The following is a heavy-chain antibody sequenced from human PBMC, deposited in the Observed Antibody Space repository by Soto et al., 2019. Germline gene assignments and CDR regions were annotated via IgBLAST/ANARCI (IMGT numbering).Heavy chain of an antibody. CDR2: VHYSGST. CDR1: GASISSYY. D-gene: IGHD3-10*01. CDR3: ARDNGSGSYRGTYVD. V-gene: IGHV4-59*12. Sequence: QVQLQESGPGLVKPSETLSLTCTVSGASISSYYWSWIRQSPQKGLECIGYVHYSGSTNYRPSLKSRVTMSVDRAKNKFSLKLTSVTAADTAVYYCARDNGSGSYRGTYVDWGQGILVTVSS. J-gene: IGHJ4*02.